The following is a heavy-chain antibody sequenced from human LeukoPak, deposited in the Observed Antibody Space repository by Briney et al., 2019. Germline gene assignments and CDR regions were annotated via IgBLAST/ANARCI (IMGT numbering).Heavy chain of an antibody. J-gene: IGHJ4*02. D-gene: IGHD1-26*01. CDR3: ARENSGSSETYYFDY. V-gene: IGHV3-21*01. Sequence: GGSLRLSCAASGFTFSSYSMNWVRQAPGKGLEWVSSISSSSSYIYYADSVKGRFTISRDNAKNSLYLQMNSLRAEGTAVYYCARENSGSSETYYFDYWGQGTLVTVSS. CDR1: GFTFSSYS. CDR2: ISSSSSYI.